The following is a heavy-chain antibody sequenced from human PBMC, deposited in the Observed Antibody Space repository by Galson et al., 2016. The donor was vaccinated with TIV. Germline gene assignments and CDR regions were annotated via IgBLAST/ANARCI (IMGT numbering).Heavy chain of an antibody. CDR2: ISHRGSP. Sequence: SETLSLTCAVSGYSISSGYYWGWIRQSPGKGLEWIGEISHRGSPIYNPSLEGRVTISEDTSRNHLSLSLKSVTVADTAVYFCARDGIDGMDVWGQGTTVIVSS. CDR3: ARDGIDGMDV. V-gene: IGHV4-38-2*02. J-gene: IGHJ6*02. D-gene: IGHD1-1*01. CDR1: GYSISSGYY.